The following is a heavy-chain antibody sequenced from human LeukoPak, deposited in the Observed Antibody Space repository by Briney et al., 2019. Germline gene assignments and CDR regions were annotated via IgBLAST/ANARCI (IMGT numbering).Heavy chain of an antibody. CDR2: ISSSGSTI. D-gene: IGHD2-21*01. CDR3: AKSDCGSDGCKLLNY. J-gene: IGHJ4*02. CDR1: GFTFSDYY. Sequence: GGSLRLSCAASGFTFSDYYMSWIRQAPGKGLEWVSYISSSGSTIYYADSVKGRFTISRDNSKNTVSLQMNSLRAEDTAVYYCAKSDCGSDGCKLLNYWGQGTLVMASS. V-gene: IGHV3-11*01.